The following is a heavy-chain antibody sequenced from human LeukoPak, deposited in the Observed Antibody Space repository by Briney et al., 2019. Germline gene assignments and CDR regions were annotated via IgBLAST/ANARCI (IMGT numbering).Heavy chain of an antibody. J-gene: IGHJ4*02. D-gene: IGHD1-26*01. CDR1: GGTFSSYA. Sequence: SVKASCKASGGTFSSYAISWVRQAPGQGLEWMGGIIPIFGTANYAQKFQGRVTITADESTSTAYMELSSLRSEDTAVYYCARDRYSGSYYFDYWGQGTPVTVSS. CDR2: IIPIFGTA. V-gene: IGHV1-69*13. CDR3: ARDRYSGSYYFDY.